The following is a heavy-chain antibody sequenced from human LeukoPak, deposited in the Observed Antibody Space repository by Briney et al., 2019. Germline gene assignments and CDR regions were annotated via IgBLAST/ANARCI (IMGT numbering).Heavy chain of an antibody. D-gene: IGHD6-19*01. CDR2: IYYSGST. CDR3: ARSRGSGWGRTYYFDY. Sequence: PSETLSLTCTVSGGSIGSYYWSWIRQPPGKGLEWIGYIYYSGSTNYNPSLKSRVTISVDTSKNQFSLKLSSVTAADTAVYYCARSRGSGWGRTYYFDYWGQGTLVTVSS. J-gene: IGHJ4*02. CDR1: GGSIGSYY. V-gene: IGHV4-59*01.